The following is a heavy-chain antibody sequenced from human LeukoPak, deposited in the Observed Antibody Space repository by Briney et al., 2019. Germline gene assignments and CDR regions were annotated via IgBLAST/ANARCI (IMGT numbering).Heavy chain of an antibody. CDR2: IYPGDSDT. CDR1: GYSFTSYW. Sequence: GESLKISCKGSGYSFTSYWIGWVRQMPGKGLEWMGIIYPGDSDTRYSPSFQGQVTISADKSISTAYLQWSSLKASDTAMYYCARQEYYYDNSGYAFDIWGQGTMVTVSS. J-gene: IGHJ3*02. V-gene: IGHV5-51*01. CDR3: ARQEYYYDNSGYAFDI. D-gene: IGHD3-22*01.